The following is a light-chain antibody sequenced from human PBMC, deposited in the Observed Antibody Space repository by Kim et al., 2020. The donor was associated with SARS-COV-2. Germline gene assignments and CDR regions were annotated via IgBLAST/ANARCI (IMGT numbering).Light chain of an antibody. CDR1: NIGSKN. V-gene: IGLV3-9*01. Sequence: VSVALGQTARITCGGNNIGSKNVHWYQQKPGQAPVLVIYRDSNRPSGIPGRFSGSNSGNTATLTISRAQAGDEADYYCQVWDSSTGVFGGGTQLTVL. J-gene: IGLJ3*02. CDR2: RDS. CDR3: QVWDSSTGV.